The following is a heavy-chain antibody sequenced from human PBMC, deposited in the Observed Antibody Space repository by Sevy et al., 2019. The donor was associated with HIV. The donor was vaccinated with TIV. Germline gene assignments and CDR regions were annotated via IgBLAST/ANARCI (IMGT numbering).Heavy chain of an antibody. CDR3: LVSFDY. V-gene: IGHV3-7*01. Sequence: GGSLRLSCAASGFPFSNSWMTWVRQAPGKGLEWVANIKEDGSEIYYVYSVKGRFTISRDNAKNSLYLQMNSLRAEDTAVYYCLVSFDYWGQGTLVTVSS. CDR2: IKEDGSEI. CDR1: GFPFSNSW. J-gene: IGHJ4*02. D-gene: IGHD3-10*01.